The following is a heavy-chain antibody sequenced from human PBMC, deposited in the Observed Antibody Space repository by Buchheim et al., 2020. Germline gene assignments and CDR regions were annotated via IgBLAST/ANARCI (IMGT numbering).Heavy chain of an antibody. CDR2: INPSGGST. D-gene: IGHD5-12*01. CDR3: ARDYVVVATIGEYYYYYYGMDV. J-gene: IGHJ6*02. V-gene: IGHV1-46*01. CDR1: GYTFTSYY. Sequence: QVQLVQSGAEVKKPGASVKVSCKASGYTFTSYYMHWVRQAPGQGLEWMGIINPSGGSTSYAQKFPGRVTMTRHTSTSTVYMELSSLRSEDTAVYYCARDYVVVATIGEYYYYYYGMDVWGQGTT.